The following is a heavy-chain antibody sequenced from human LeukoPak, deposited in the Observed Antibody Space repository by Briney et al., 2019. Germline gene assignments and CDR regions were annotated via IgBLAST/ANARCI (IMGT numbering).Heavy chain of an antibody. CDR3: AKDLDGYCSGDSCAFCDY. Sequence: GGSLRLSCAASRFTFSTYGMHWVRQAPGKGLEWVAYISYDGSDKYYADSVKGRFTVSRDNSKSTLYLQMNSLRAEDTAIYYCAKDLDGYCSGDSCAFCDYWGQGTLVTVSS. D-gene: IGHD2-15*01. J-gene: IGHJ4*02. CDR2: ISYDGSDK. CDR1: RFTFSTYG. V-gene: IGHV3-30*18.